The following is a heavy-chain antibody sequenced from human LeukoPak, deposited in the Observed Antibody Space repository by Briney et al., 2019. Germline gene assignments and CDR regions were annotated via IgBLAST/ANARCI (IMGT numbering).Heavy chain of an antibody. D-gene: IGHD6-19*01. CDR2: INPNSGGT. Sequence: GASVKVSCKASGYTFTSYYMHWVRQAPGQGLEWMGWINPNSGGTNYAQKFQGWVTMTRDTSISTAYMELSRLRSDDTAVYYCARGGSGWYLLEGYWGQGTLVTVSS. CDR1: GYTFTSYY. J-gene: IGHJ4*02. V-gene: IGHV1-2*04. CDR3: ARGGSGWYLLEGY.